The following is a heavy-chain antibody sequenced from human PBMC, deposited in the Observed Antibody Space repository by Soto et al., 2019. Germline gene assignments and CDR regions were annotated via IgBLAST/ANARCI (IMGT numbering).Heavy chain of an antibody. D-gene: IGHD3-16*01. CDR3: AHCTTPLTSNPFDY. Sequence: QITLKESGPTLVKPTQTLTLTCTFSGFSLSTSGVGVGWIRQPPGKALEWVALIYWDDDKRYSPSLRSRLTITKDTSKNQVVLTMPNVRPVDTATYYCAHCTTPLTSNPFDYWGQGTLVTVSS. J-gene: IGHJ4*02. CDR2: IYWDDDK. V-gene: IGHV2-5*02. CDR1: GFSLSTSGVG.